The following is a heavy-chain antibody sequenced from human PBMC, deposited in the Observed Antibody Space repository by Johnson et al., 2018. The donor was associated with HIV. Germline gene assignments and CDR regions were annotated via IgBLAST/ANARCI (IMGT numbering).Heavy chain of an antibody. CDR2: ISYDGSNK. D-gene: IGHD5-18*01. V-gene: IGHV3-30-3*01. J-gene: IGHJ3*01. Sequence: QVQLVESGGGVVQPGRSLRLSCAASGFTFSSYAMHWVRQAPGKGLEWVAVISYDGSNKYYADSVKGRFTISRDNSKNTLYLQMNRLRAEDTAVYSCARLPSGYSRDGFNVWGQGTMVTLSS. CDR3: ARLPSGYSRDGFNV. CDR1: GFTFSSYA.